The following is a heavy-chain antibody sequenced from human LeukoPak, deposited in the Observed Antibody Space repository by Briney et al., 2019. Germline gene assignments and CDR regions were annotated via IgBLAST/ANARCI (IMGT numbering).Heavy chain of an antibody. CDR1: GLIFSSYS. CDR3: AREGSYYDSSGYYYFDY. CDR2: ISTSSSTI. D-gene: IGHD3-22*01. J-gene: IGHJ4*02. Sequence: GGSLRLSCAASGLIFSSYSMNWVRQAPGKGLEWISYISTSSSTIYYADSVKGRFTISRDNAKNSLYLQMNSLRAEDTAVYYCAREGSYYDSSGYYYFDYWGQGTLVTVSS. V-gene: IGHV3-48*04.